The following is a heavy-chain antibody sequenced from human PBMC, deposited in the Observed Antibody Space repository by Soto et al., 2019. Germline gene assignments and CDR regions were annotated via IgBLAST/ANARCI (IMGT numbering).Heavy chain of an antibody. J-gene: IGHJ4*02. Sequence: PSETLSLTCAVSGGSSSNHYVSWIRQPPGKGLEWIGYIYHTGSTNYNPSLKSRVTISADTSKNQFSLKLSSMTAADTAVYYCARAPYRGRYINWGQGTLVTVPQ. CDR1: GGSSSNHY. V-gene: IGHV4-59*11. D-gene: IGHD3-16*02. CDR2: IYHTGST. CDR3: ARAPYRGRYIN.